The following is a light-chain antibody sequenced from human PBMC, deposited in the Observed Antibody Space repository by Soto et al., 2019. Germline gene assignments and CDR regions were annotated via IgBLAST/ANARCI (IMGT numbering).Light chain of an antibody. Sequence: QSVLAQPASVSGSPGQSITISCTGTSSDVGAYNSVSWYQQHPHRAPQVIIYKGTQRPSGVSNRFSGSTSGNAASLTISDLQADDEADYFCCSSAPESTYVFGTGTKLTVL. CDR3: CSSAPESTYV. V-gene: IGLV2-23*01. CDR2: KGT. CDR1: SSDVGAYNS. J-gene: IGLJ1*01.